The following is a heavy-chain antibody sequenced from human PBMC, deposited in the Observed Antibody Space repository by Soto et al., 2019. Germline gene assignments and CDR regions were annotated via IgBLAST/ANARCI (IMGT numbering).Heavy chain of an antibody. Sequence: ASVKVSCKASGYTFTSHYMHWVRQAPGQGLEWMGILNPSGGTTIYAHNFQGRVTMTRDTSTSTVYMDLSSLRSEDTAVYYCARAPMALAGTALDSWGQATLLTVSS. CDR2: LNPSGGTT. D-gene: IGHD6-19*01. J-gene: IGHJ4*02. CDR1: GYTFTSHY. V-gene: IGHV1-46*03. CDR3: ARAPMALAGTALDS.